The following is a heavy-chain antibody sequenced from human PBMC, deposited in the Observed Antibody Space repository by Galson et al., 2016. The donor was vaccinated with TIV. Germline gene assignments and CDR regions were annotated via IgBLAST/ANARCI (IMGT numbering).Heavy chain of an antibody. CDR2: IYSGGST. CDR1: GFTFSSCD. D-gene: IGHD6-13*01. CDR3: ASPQAAAGIDAFDI. Sequence: SLRLSCAASGFTFSSCDMHWVRRAPGKGLESVSVIYSGGSTYYIDSVKGRFTISRDTSKNTLYLQMNSLRVEDTAVYYCASPQAAAGIDAFDIWGQGTMVIVSS. J-gene: IGHJ3*02. V-gene: IGHV3-53*05.